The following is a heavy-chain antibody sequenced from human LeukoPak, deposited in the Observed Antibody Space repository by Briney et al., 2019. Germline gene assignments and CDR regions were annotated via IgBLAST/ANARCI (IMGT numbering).Heavy chain of an antibody. D-gene: IGHD1-26*01. CDR2: IYYSGST. V-gene: IGHV4-59*01. CDR3: ASQTIVGATTYFDY. J-gene: IGHJ4*02. Sequence: ASETLSLTCTVSGGSISSYYWSWIRQPPGKGLEWIGYIYYSGSTNYNPSLKSRVTISVDTSKNQFSLKLSSVTAADTAVYYCASQTIVGATTYFDYWGQGTLVTVSS. CDR1: GGSISSYY.